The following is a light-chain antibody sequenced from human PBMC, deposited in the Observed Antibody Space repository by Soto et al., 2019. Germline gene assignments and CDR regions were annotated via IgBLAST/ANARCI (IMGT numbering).Light chain of an antibody. J-gene: IGKJ5*01. Sequence: ENVLTQSPGTLSLSPGERATLSCRASQSVSSYLAWYQQKPGQAPRLLIFAASSRASGIPDRFSGTGSGTDFTLTISSLQPDDFATYYCQQYNSYSEITFGQGTRLEIK. V-gene: IGKV3-20*01. CDR1: QSVSSY. CDR2: AAS. CDR3: QQYNSYSEIT.